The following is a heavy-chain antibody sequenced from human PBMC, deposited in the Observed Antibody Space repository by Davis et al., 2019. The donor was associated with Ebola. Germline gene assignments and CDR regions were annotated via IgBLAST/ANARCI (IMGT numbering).Heavy chain of an antibody. D-gene: IGHD6-13*01. CDR3: AKDGGREQQLVPTPYFQH. CDR2: ISGSGGST. CDR1: GFSFSSYD. V-gene: IGHV3-23*01. J-gene: IGHJ1*01. Sequence: GGSLRLSCAASGFSFSSYDMSWVRQGPGKGLEWVSAISGSGGSTYYADSVKGRFTISRDNSKNTLYLQMNSLRAEDTAVYYCAKDGGREQQLVPTPYFQHWGQGTLVTVSS.